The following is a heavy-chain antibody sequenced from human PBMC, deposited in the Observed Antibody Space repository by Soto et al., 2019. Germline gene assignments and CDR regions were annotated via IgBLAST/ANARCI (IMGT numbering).Heavy chain of an antibody. V-gene: IGHV4-39*01. CDR2: IYYSGST. J-gene: IGHJ6*02. CDR1: GGSISSSSYY. D-gene: IGHD3-10*01. Sequence: SETLSLTCTVSGGSISSSSYYWGWIRQPPGKGLEWIGSIYYSGSTYYNPSLKSRVTISVDTSKNQFSLKLSSVTAADTAVYYCARGHYYGSGSYYRPPYYYYYGMDVWGQGTTVTVSS. CDR3: ARGHYYGSGSYYRPPYYYYYGMDV.